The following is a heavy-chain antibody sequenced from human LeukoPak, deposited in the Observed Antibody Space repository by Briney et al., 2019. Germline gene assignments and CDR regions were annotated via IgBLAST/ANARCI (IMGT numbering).Heavy chain of an antibody. Sequence: PGGSLRLSCAASGFTFSSYSMNWVRQAPGKGLEWVSSISSSSSYIYYADSVKGRFTISRDNAKNSLYLQMNSLRAEDTAVYYCARDRIGSGWYGDYWGQGTLVTASS. J-gene: IGHJ4*02. CDR2: ISSSSSYI. CDR1: GFTFSSYS. CDR3: ARDRIGSGWYGDY. V-gene: IGHV3-21*01. D-gene: IGHD6-19*01.